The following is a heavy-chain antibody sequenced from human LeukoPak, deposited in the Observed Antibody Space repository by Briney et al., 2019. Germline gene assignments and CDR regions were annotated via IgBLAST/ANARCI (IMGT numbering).Heavy chain of an antibody. CDR2: ISAYNGNT. V-gene: IGHV1-18*01. J-gene: IGHJ4*02. CDR3: ASAPSMYSGSYIDY. D-gene: IGHD1-26*01. Sequence: ASVKVSCKASGYTFTSYGISWVRQAPGQGLEWMGWISAYNGNTNYAQKLQGRVTMTTDTSTSTAYMELRSLRSDDTAVYYCASAPSMYSGSYIDYWGQGTLVTVSS. CDR1: GYTFTSYG.